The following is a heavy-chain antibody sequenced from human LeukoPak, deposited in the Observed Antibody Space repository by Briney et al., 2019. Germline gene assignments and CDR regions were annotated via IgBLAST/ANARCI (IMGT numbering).Heavy chain of an antibody. J-gene: IGHJ6*02. CDR2: ISYDGSNK. CDR3: ARGVSSPRRPHYYYYYGMDV. Sequence: PGGSLRPSCAASGFTFSSYAMHWVRQAPGKGLEWVAVISYDGSNKYYADSVKGRFTISRDNSKNTLYLQMNSLRAEDTAVYYCARGVSSPRRPHYYYYYGMDVWGQGTTVTVSS. D-gene: IGHD6-6*01. CDR1: GFTFSSYA. V-gene: IGHV3-30-3*01.